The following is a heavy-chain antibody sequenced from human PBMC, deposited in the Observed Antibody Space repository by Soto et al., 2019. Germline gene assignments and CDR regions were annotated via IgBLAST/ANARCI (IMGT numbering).Heavy chain of an antibody. V-gene: IGHV3-23*01. D-gene: IGHD1-20*01. CDR2: VSGSGGST. CDR1: GFTFSSYA. CDR3: AKPPDSNGNDY. J-gene: IGHJ4*02. Sequence: EVQLLESGGGLVQPGGSLRLSCAASGFTFSSYAMSWVRQAPGKGLEWISAVSGSGGSTYYADSVKGRFTISRDHSKDTLYLQMKNLRAEDTAVYYRAKPPDSNGNDYWGQGTLVTVSS.